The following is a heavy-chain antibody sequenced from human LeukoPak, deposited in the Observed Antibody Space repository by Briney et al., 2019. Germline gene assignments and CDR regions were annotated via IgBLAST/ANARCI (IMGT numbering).Heavy chain of an antibody. Sequence: PGGSLRLSCAASGFTFSSYAMSWVRQAPGKGLECVSAISGSGGSTYYADSVKGRFTISRDNSKNTLYLQMNSLRAEDTAVYYCAKGKITMVRGSPTDFWGQGALVTVSS. CDR1: GFTFSSYA. CDR2: ISGSGGST. CDR3: AKGKITMVRGSPTDF. J-gene: IGHJ4*02. D-gene: IGHD3-10*01. V-gene: IGHV3-23*01.